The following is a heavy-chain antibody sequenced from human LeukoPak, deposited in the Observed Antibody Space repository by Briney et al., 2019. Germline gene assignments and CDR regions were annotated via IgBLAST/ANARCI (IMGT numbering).Heavy chain of an antibody. CDR1: GFTFSSYD. Sequence: GGSLRLSCAASGFTFSSYDMNWVRQAPGKGLEWVSYISTSGNSIYYADSVKGRFTISRDNSKNTLYLQMNSLRAEDTAVYYCASARVVEVLATPTALDYWGQGTLVTVSS. J-gene: IGHJ4*02. CDR3: ASARVVEVLATPTALDY. V-gene: IGHV3-48*03. CDR2: ISTSGNSI. D-gene: IGHD2-2*01.